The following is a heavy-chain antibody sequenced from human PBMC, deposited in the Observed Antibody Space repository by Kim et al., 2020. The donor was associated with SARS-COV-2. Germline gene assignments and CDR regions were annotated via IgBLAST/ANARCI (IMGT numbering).Heavy chain of an antibody. J-gene: IGHJ5*02. D-gene: IGHD6-19*01. V-gene: IGHV3-23*01. Sequence: DSVKGRFTISRDNSKNPLYLQMNSLRAEDTAVYYCAKPRSSGWYEGWFDPWGQGTLVTVSS. CDR3: AKPRSSGWYEGWFDP.